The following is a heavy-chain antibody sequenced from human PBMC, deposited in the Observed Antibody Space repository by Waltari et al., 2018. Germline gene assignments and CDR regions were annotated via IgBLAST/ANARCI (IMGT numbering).Heavy chain of an antibody. CDR2: ISHSVST. Sequence: VQLQESGPGLVKPSETLSLTCAVSGSSISSGYYWGWTRQPPGKALEWIGSISHSVSTYYNPSLKSRVTISRDTSKNQFSLKLSSVTAADTAVYYCARPTYGSGSYYYWGQGTLVTVSS. J-gene: IGHJ4*02. D-gene: IGHD3-10*01. CDR1: GSSISSGYY. V-gene: IGHV4-38-2*01. CDR3: ARPTYGSGSYYY.